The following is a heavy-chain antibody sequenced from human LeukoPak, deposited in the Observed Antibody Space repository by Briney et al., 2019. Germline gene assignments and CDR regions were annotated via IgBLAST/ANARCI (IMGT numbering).Heavy chain of an antibody. Sequence: GGSLRLSCAASGFTFSSYAMHWVRQAPGKGLEWVAVISYDGSNKYYADSVKGRFTISRDNSKNTLYLQMNSLRAEDTAVYYCARDPVIVAYAFDIWGQGTMVTVSS. D-gene: IGHD2-21*01. CDR2: ISYDGSNK. CDR3: ARDPVIVAYAFDI. CDR1: GFTFSSYA. J-gene: IGHJ3*02. V-gene: IGHV3-30*04.